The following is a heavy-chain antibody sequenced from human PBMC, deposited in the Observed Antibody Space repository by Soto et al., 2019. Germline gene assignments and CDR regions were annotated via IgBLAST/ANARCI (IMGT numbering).Heavy chain of an antibody. CDR2: IWYDGSNK. Sequence: GGSLRLSCAASGFTFSSYGMHWVRQAPGKGLEWVAVIWYDGSNKYYADSVKGRFTISRDNSKNTLYLQMNSLRAEDTAVYYCARDMGIAMFPYYYYGMDVWGQGTTVTVSS. V-gene: IGHV3-33*01. D-gene: IGHD6-13*01. J-gene: IGHJ6*02. CDR3: ARDMGIAMFPYYYYGMDV. CDR1: GFTFSSYG.